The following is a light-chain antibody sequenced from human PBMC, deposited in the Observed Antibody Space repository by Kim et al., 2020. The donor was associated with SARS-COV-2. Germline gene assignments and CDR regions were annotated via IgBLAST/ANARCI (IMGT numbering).Light chain of an antibody. CDR3: QAWDSSTVV. CDR1: KVGDKY. V-gene: IGLV3-1*01. CDR2: QDS. Sequence: VSPGQTANITCSGDKVGDKYACWYQQKPGQSPVLVIYQDSKRPSGIPERFSGSNSGNTATLTISGTQAMDEADYYCQAWDSSTVVFGGGTQLTVL. J-gene: IGLJ2*01.